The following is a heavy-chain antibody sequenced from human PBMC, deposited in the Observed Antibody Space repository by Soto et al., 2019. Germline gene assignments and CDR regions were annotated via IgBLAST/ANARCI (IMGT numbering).Heavy chain of an antibody. Sequence: GASVKVSCKVSGYTLTELSMHWVRQAPGKGLEWMGGFDPEDGETIYAQKFQGRVTMTEDTSTDTAYMELSSLRSEDTAVYYCATGPGYCSGGSCPLDYWGQGTLVTSPQ. V-gene: IGHV1-24*01. J-gene: IGHJ4*02. CDR1: GYTLTELS. D-gene: IGHD2-15*01. CDR3: ATGPGYCSGGSCPLDY. CDR2: FDPEDGET.